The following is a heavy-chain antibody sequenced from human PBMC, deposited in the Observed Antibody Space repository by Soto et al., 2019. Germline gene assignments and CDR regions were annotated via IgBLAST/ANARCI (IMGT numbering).Heavy chain of an antibody. V-gene: IGHV3-7*01. D-gene: IGHD1-26*01. Sequence: GSLRLSCAASGFTFSNYWMSWVRQAPGKGLEWVANIKQDGSEKYYVDSVKGRFTISRDNAKNSLYLQMNSPRAEDTAVYYCARDQQWELLVYDYWGQGTLVTVSS. CDR3: ARDQQWELLVYDY. J-gene: IGHJ4*02. CDR2: IKQDGSEK. CDR1: GFTFSNYW.